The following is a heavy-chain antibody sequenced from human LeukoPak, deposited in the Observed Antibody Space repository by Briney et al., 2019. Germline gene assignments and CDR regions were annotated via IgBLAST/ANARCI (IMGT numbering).Heavy chain of an antibody. V-gene: IGHV3-23*01. D-gene: IGHD4-17*01. CDR3: ARGRGGDYVPSRFDY. CDR2: ISGSGDNT. CDR1: GFAFSGFA. J-gene: IGHJ4*02. Sequence: GGSLRLSCSGSGFAFSGFAMGWVRQAPGKGLEWVSSISGSGDNTYYADSVDGRFIGSRDNTKNALYLQMNSLRAEDTALYYCARGRGGDYVPSRFDYWGQGTLVTVSS.